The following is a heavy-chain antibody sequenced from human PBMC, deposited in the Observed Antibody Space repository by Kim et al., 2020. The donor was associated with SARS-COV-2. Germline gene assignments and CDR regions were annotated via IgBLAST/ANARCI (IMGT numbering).Heavy chain of an antibody. J-gene: IGHJ4*02. V-gene: IGHV1-46*01. Sequence: TSYAPKFQGRVTMTRDTSTSTVYMELSSLRSEDTAVYYCARETDYYFDYWGQGTLVTVSS. D-gene: IGHD1-1*01. CDR2: T. CDR3: ARETDYYFDY.